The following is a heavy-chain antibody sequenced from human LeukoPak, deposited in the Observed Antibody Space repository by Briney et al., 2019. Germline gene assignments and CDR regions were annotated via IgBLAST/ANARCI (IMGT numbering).Heavy chain of an antibody. CDR3: AREARATPDF. Sequence: GGSLRLSCAASGFRFSGRYMSWIRQAPGKGLEWISYITNSGDFVNYADSVKGRFTISRDNAKNSLYLQMNSLRAEDTAVYYCAREARATPDFWGQGTVVTVSS. CDR1: GFRFSGRY. D-gene: IGHD1-26*01. V-gene: IGHV3-11*01. CDR2: ITNSGDFV. J-gene: IGHJ4*02.